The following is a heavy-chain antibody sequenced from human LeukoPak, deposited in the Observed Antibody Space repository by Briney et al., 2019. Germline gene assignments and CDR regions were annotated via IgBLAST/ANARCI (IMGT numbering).Heavy chain of an antibody. CDR2: ISGSGGST. CDR1: GFTFSSYG. D-gene: IGHD5-18*01. V-gene: IGHV3-23*01. Sequence: QPGGSLRLSCAASGFTFSSYGMSWVRQAPGKGLEWVSAISGSGGSTYYADSVKGRFTISRDNSKNTLYLQMNSLRAEDTAVYYCAKCRGYSYGSTDYWGQGTLVTVSS. CDR3: AKCRGYSYGSTDY. J-gene: IGHJ4*02.